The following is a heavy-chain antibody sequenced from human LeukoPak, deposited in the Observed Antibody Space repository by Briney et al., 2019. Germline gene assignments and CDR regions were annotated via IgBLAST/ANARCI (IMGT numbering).Heavy chain of an antibody. Sequence: ASVKVSCTASGYTFTGYYMHWVRQAPGQGLEWMGRINPNSGGTNYAQKFQGRVTMTRDTSISTAYMELSRLRSDDTAVYYCARARSGSYYLVDYWGQGTLVTVSS. J-gene: IGHJ4*02. CDR3: ARARSGSYYLVDY. V-gene: IGHV1-2*06. D-gene: IGHD1-26*01. CDR1: GYTFTGYY. CDR2: INPNSGGT.